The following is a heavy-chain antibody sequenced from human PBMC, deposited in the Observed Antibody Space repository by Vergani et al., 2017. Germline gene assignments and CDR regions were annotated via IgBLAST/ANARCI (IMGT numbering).Heavy chain of an antibody. V-gene: IGHV1-58*02. Sequence: QMQLVQSGPEVKKPGTSVKVSCKASGFTFTSSAMQWVRQARGQRLEWIGWIVVGSGNKNYAQKFQERVTITRDMATSTAYMELSSLRSEDTAVYYCAAGPGGWTGDPDAFDIWGQGTMVTVSS. CDR2: IVVGSGNK. CDR3: AAGPGGWTGDPDAFDI. CDR1: GFTFTSSA. J-gene: IGHJ3*02. D-gene: IGHD3/OR15-3a*01.